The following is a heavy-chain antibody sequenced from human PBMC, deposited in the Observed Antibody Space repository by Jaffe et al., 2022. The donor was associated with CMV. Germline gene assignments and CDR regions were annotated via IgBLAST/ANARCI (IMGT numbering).Heavy chain of an antibody. CDR1: GFTFSDYY. D-gene: IGHD2-21*02. J-gene: IGHJ2*01. CDR3: ARYCGGDCYPRSPHWYFDL. V-gene: IGHV3-11*01. CDR2: ISVSGTTI. Sequence: QVQLVESGGGLVKPGGSLILSCAASGFTFSDYYMSWIRQAPGKGLEWLSYISVSGTTIYYADSVRGRFTISRDNAKDSLYLQVNSLRADDTAVYYCARYCGGDCYPRSPHWYFDLWGRGTLVTVSS.